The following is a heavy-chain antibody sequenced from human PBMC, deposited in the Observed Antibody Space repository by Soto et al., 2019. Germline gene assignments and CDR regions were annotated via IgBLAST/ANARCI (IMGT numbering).Heavy chain of an antibody. CDR1: GGSISSGGNS. Sequence: PSETLSLTCAVPGGSISSGGNSWRWIRQPPGKGLGWVGYIYHSRSTDYNPTRKGGVTLSVDRSKNQFSLKLSSVTAADTAVYYCAREVPPDGMHVWGQGTTVTVFS. J-gene: IGHJ6*02. CDR2: IYHSRST. CDR3: AREVPPDGMHV. V-gene: IGHV4-30-2*01. D-gene: IGHD3-10*01.